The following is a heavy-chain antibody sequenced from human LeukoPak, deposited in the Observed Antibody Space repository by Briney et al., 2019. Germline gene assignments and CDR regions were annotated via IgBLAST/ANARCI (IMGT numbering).Heavy chain of an antibody. D-gene: IGHD6-19*01. CDR3: ARSAVATDYYYMDV. CDR2: ISSNGGST. V-gene: IGHV3-64*01. CDR1: GFTFSSYV. Sequence: GGSLRLSCAASGFTFSSYVMHWVRQAPGKGLEYVAAISSNGGSTYYANSVKGRFTISRDNSKNTLYLQMGSLRAEDMAVYYCARSAVATDYYYMDVWGKGTTVTISS. J-gene: IGHJ6*03.